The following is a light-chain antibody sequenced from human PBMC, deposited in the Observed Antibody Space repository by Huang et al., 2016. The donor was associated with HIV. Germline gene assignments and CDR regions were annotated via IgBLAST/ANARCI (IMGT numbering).Light chain of an antibody. J-gene: IGKJ1*01. V-gene: IGKV1-5*01. Sequence: DIQMTQSPSTLSASVGDRVTITCRASQSISSWWAWYQQKPGKAPKLLIYDASSLERGVPSRFSGSGSGTEFTLTISSLQPDNFATYYCQQYNSYPWTFGQGTKVEIK. CDR1: QSISSW. CDR3: QQYNSYPWT. CDR2: DAS.